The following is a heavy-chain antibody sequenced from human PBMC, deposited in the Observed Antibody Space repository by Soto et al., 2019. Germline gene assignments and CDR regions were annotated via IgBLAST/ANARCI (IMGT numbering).Heavy chain of an antibody. CDR3: ARASISSWYNEDYYYGMDA. J-gene: IGHJ6*02. Sequence: GASVKVSCKASGGTFSSYAISWVRQAPGQGLEWMGGIIPIFGTANYAQKFQGRVTITADESTSTAYMELSSLRSEDTAVYYCARASISSWYNEDYYYGMDAWGQGTTVTVSS. D-gene: IGHD6-13*01. V-gene: IGHV1-69*13. CDR1: GGTFSSYA. CDR2: IIPIFGTA.